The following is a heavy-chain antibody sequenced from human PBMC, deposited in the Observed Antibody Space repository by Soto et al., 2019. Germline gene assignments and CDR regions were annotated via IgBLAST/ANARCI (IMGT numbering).Heavy chain of an antibody. CDR3: ARGITLPTPLDY. CDR1: GYPFTHYG. J-gene: IGHJ4*02. CDR2: ISPYNGNT. Sequence: EASVKVSCKSSGYPFTHYGITWVRQAPGQGLEWMGWISPYNGNTNYGQTLQGRVTLTTDTSTSTVYMELSSLRSEDTAVYYCARGITLPTPLDYWGQGTLVTVSS. D-gene: IGHD1-20*01. V-gene: IGHV1-18*01.